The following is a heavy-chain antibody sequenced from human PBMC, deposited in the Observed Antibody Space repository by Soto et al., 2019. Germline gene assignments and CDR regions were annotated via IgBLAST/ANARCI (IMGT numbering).Heavy chain of an antibody. J-gene: IGHJ4*02. Sequence: GASVKVSCKASGGTFSSYAMSWVRQAPGKGLEWVSAISGSGGSTYYADSVKGRFTISRDNSKNTLYLQMNSLRAEDTAVYYCAKDRGYYDILTGYHYCGQGTLVTVSS. CDR1: GGTFSSYA. D-gene: IGHD3-9*01. V-gene: IGHV3-23*01. CDR2: ISGSGGST. CDR3: AKDRGYYDILTGYHY.